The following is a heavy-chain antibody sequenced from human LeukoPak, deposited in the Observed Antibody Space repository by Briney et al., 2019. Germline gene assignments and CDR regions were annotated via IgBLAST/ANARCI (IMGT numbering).Heavy chain of an antibody. CDR3: AKGTRFDP. J-gene: IGHJ5*02. V-gene: IGHV4-34*01. CDR1: GGSFSGYY. CDR2: VNHSGST. Sequence: SETLSLTCAVYGGSFSGYYWSWIRQPPGKGLEWIGEVNHSGSTYYNPSLRGRVTISIDTSKSQFSLNLSSVTAADTAVYFCAKGTRFDPWGQGTLVTVSS. D-gene: IGHD4-23*01.